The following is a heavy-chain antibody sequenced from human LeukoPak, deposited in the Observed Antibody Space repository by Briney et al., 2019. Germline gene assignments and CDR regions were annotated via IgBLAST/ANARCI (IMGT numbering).Heavy chain of an antibody. Sequence: ASVRVSSKASGDSFTIYAMHWGRQAPGQRREWRGWINAGNGNTKYSQKFQGRVTITRDTSASTAYMELSSLRSEDTAVYYCARALWFGELLTQDNWFDPWGQGTLVTVSS. D-gene: IGHD3-10*01. V-gene: IGHV1-3*01. CDR1: GDSFTIYA. CDR3: ARALWFGELLTQDNWFDP. J-gene: IGHJ5*02. CDR2: INAGNGNT.